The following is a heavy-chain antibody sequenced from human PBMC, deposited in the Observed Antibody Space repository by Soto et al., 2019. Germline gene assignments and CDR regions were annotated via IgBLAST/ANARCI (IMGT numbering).Heavy chain of an antibody. D-gene: IGHD2-2*01. CDR1: GYTFTSYY. CDR3: ARAWKYCSSTSCPRTLAIAY. V-gene: IGHV1-46*03. CDR2: INPSGGST. J-gene: IGHJ4*02. Sequence: QVQLVQSGAEVKKPGASVKVSCKASGYTFTSYYMHWARQAPGQGLEWMGIINPSGGSTSYAQKFQGRVTRTRDTSTSTVYMELSSLRSEDTAVYYCARAWKYCSSTSCPRTLAIAYWGQGTLVTVSS.